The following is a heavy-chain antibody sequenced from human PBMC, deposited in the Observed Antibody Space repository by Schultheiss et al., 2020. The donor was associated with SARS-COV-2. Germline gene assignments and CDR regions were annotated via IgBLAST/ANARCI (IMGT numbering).Heavy chain of an antibody. CDR2: INPNSGDT. V-gene: IGHV1-2*02. CDR3: ARDKEQLASFDY. Sequence: ASVKVSCKASGGTFSSYAISWVRQAPGQGLEWMGWINPNSGDTNYAQKFQGRVTMTRDTSITTAYMELSRLRSDDTAVYYCARDKEQLASFDYWGQGTLVTVSS. D-gene: IGHD6-6*01. J-gene: IGHJ4*02. CDR1: GGTFSSYA.